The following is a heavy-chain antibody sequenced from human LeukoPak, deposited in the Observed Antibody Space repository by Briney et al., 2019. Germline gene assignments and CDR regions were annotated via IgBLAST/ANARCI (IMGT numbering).Heavy chain of an antibody. D-gene: IGHD6-19*01. J-gene: IGHJ4*02. CDR1: GFTFSSYA. V-gene: IGHV3-7*03. Sequence: GGSLRLSCAASGFTFSSYAMSWVRQAPGKGLEWVANIKQDGSEKYYVDSVKGRFTISRDNAKNSLYLQMNSLRAEDTAVYYCARGIAVAGPYDYWGQGTLVTVSS. CDR2: IKQDGSEK. CDR3: ARGIAVAGPYDY.